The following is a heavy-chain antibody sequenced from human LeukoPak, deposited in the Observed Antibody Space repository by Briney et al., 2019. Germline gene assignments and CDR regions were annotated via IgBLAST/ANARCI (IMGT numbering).Heavy chain of an antibody. Sequence: GASLRLSCAASGFTFSNYAMSWVRQAPGKGLEWVSAASGRDTSTYYADSVKGRFTISRDNSKNTLYLQMNSLRAEDTAIYYCAKWGDYDVLTGYYDSDYWGQGTLVTVSS. J-gene: IGHJ4*02. CDR2: ASGRDTST. V-gene: IGHV3-23*01. CDR3: AKWGDYDVLTGYYDSDY. CDR1: GFTFSNYA. D-gene: IGHD3-9*01.